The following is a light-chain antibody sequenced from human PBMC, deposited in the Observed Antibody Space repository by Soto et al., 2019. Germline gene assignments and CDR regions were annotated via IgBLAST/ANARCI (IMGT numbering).Light chain of an antibody. V-gene: IGLV3-21*02. Sequence: YELTQPPSVSVAPGQTAEISCGGANIESTGVHWYQQKPGQAPVLVVYDDSDRPSEIPERFSGSNTGNTATLTISRVDAGDAADYYFQVWHSGSDQYVFGAGTKLTVL. CDR1: NIESTG. CDR3: QVWHSGSDQYV. CDR2: DDS. J-gene: IGLJ1*01.